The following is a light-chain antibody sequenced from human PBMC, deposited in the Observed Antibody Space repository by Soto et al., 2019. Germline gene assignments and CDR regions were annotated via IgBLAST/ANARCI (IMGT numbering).Light chain of an antibody. CDR3: QHFHNLPVT. CDR2: DAS. Sequence: DLQMTQSPSSLSASVGDRVTITCQASEDINNNLNWYQQKPGEAPKLPISDASNLETGVPSRFSGGGSVTHFTFTISSLQPEDIATYYCQHFHNLPVTFGGGTKVEMK. CDR1: EDINNN. V-gene: IGKV1-33*01. J-gene: IGKJ4*01.